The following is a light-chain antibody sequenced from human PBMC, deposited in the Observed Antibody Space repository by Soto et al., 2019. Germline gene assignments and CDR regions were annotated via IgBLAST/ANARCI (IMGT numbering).Light chain of an antibody. Sequence: EIVMTQSPATLSVSPGERATLSCRASQSVSSNLAWYQQKPGQAPRLLIYGASTRATGIPARFSGSGSGTEFTLTISSLQSADFAVYYCQQYNNWPPWTLGHGTKVEIK. CDR1: QSVSSN. V-gene: IGKV3-15*01. CDR3: QQYNNWPPWT. J-gene: IGKJ1*01. CDR2: GAS.